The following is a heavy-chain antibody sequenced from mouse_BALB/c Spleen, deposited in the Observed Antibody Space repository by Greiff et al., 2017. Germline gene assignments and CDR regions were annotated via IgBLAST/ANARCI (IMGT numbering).Heavy chain of an antibody. CDR2: IDPANGNT. D-gene: IGHD2-3*01. Sequence: EVQLQESGAELVKPGASVKLSCTASGFNIKDTYMHWVKQRPEQGLEWIGRIDPANGNTKYDPKFQGKATITADTSSNTAYLQLSSLTSEDTAVYYCARFLDDGYYDAMDYWGQGTSVTDSS. CDR1: GFNIKDTY. J-gene: IGHJ4*01. V-gene: IGHV14-3*02. CDR3: ARFLDDGYYDAMDY.